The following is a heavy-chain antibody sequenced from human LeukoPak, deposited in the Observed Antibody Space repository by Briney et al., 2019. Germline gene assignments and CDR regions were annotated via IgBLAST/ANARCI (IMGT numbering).Heavy chain of an antibody. CDR3: ARSEVRPGDAFDI. CDR1: GGSISSYY. D-gene: IGHD1-1*01. CDR2: IYHSGST. Sequence: SETLSLTCTVSGGSISSYYWSWIRQPPGKGLEWIGYIYHSGSTYYNPSLKSRVTISVDRSKNQFSLKLSSVTAADTAVYYCARSEVRPGDAFDIWGQGTMVTVSS. J-gene: IGHJ3*02. V-gene: IGHV4-59*12.